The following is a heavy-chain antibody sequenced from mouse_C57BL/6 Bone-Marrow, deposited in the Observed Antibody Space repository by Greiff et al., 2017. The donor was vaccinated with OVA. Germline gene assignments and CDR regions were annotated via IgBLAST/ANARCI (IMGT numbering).Heavy chain of an antibody. CDR2: IRHKANNHAT. CDR1: GFTFSDAW. CDR3: TRPMDY. Sequence: DVKLQESGGGLVQPGGSMKLSCAASGFTFSDAWMDWVRQSPEKGLEWVAEIRHKANNHATYYAESVKGRFTISRDDSKSSVYLQMNSLRAEDTGIYYCTRPMDYWGQGTSVTVSS. J-gene: IGHJ4*01. V-gene: IGHV6-6*01.